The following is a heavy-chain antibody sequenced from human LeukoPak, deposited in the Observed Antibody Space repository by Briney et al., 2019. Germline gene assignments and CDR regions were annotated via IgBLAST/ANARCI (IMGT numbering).Heavy chain of an antibody. D-gene: IGHD5-18*01. Sequence: GESLKISCKGSGYSFTSYWIGWVRQMPGKGLERMGIIYPDDSDIKYSPSFQGQVTFSADKSITTAYLQWGSLKASDTAMYYCARFLDTALDYWGQGTLVTVSS. CDR1: GYSFTSYW. V-gene: IGHV5-51*01. CDR3: ARFLDTALDY. CDR2: IYPDDSDI. J-gene: IGHJ4*02.